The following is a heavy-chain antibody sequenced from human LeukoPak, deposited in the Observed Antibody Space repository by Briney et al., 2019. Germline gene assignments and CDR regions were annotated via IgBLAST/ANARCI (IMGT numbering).Heavy chain of an antibody. D-gene: IGHD2-2*02. Sequence: GGSLRLSCAASGFTFSSYGMHWVRQAPGKGLEWVAFIRYDGSNKYYADSVKGRFTISRDNSKNTLYLQMNSLRAEDTAVYYCATLGYCSSTSCYSYWGQGTLVTVSS. CDR1: GFTFSSYG. V-gene: IGHV3-30*02. CDR3: ATLGYCSSTSCYSY. J-gene: IGHJ4*02. CDR2: IRYDGSNK.